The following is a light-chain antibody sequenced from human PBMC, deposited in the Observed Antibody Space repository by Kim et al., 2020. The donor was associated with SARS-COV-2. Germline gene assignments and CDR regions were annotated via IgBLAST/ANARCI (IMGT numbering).Light chain of an antibody. CDR3: LKHNSYPIT. CDR2: AAS. J-gene: IGKJ4*01. Sequence: DIQLTQSPYSPSASVGDRVTITCRASEGIDKDLDWYQQKPGSAPKRLIYAASTLQSGVPSRFSGSGSWTEFTLTISSMQAEDVGTYYCLKHNSYPITFGGGTKVDIK. CDR1: EGIDKD. V-gene: IGKV1-17*01.